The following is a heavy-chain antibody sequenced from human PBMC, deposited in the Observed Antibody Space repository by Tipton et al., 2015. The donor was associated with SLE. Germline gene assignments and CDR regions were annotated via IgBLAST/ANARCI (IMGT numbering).Heavy chain of an antibody. J-gene: IGHJ3*02. V-gene: IGHV4-30-2*01. CDR1: GFTFSSYA. CDR3: ARDWDI. Sequence: LRLSCAASGFTFSSYAMSWIRQPPGKGLEWIGYIYHSGSTYYNPSLKSRVTISVDTSKNQFSLKLSSVTAADTAVYYCARDWDIWGQGTMVTVSS. CDR2: IYHSGST.